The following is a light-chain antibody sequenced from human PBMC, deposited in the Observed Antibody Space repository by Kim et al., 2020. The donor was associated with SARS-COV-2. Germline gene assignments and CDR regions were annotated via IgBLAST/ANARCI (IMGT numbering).Light chain of an antibody. V-gene: IGLV1-44*01. J-gene: IGLJ3*02. CDR3: AAWDDSLSGWV. CDR1: SSNIGSNS. CDR2: GNN. Sequence: GQRVPIACSGSSSNIGSNSVSWFHQLPGTAPKLLIYGNNQRPSGVPDRFSGSKSGTSASLAISGLQSEDEADYYCAAWDDSLSGWVFGGGTKLAVL.